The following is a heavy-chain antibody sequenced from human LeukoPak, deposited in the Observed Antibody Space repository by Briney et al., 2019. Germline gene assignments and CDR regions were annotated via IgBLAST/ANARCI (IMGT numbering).Heavy chain of an antibody. CDR1: GFTFSSYW. CDR2: ITASGGST. CDR3: AKHLSAMASFDY. D-gene: IGHD5-18*01. Sequence: GGSLRLSCAASGFTFSSYWMHWVRQAPGKGLEWVSGITASGGSTYYADSVKGRFTISRDNSKNTLHLQMNSLRADDTAVYYCAKHLSAMASFDYWGQGTLVTVSS. J-gene: IGHJ4*02. V-gene: IGHV3-23*01.